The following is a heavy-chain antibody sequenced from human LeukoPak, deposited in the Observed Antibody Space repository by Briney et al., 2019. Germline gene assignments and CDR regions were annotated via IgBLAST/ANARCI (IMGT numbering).Heavy chain of an antibody. CDR1: GLTFSTYA. CDR3: ARDNWSLDY. CDR2: ISYDGSNE. J-gene: IGHJ4*02. Sequence: PGRSLRLSCAVSGLTFSTYAMDWVRQAPGKWLEWVAVISYDGSNEYYADSVKGRFTISRDNSKNTLYLQMNSLRAEDTAVYYCARDNWSLDYWAQGTLVTVSS. V-gene: IGHV3-30-3*01. D-gene: IGHD1-20*01.